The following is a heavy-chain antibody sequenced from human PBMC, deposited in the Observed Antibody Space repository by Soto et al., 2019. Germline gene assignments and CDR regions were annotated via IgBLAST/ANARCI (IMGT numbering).Heavy chain of an antibody. CDR1: GYSFTSYG. Sequence: ASVKVSCKASGYSFTSYGISWVRQAPGQRLEWMGWINAGNGNTKYSQNFQGRVTFTRDTSANTAYMELTSLISEDTAVYYCARPKDYDECLDSWGQGTLVTVSS. V-gene: IGHV1-3*01. J-gene: IGHJ4*02. D-gene: IGHD3-22*01. CDR3: ARPKDYDECLDS. CDR2: INAGNGNT.